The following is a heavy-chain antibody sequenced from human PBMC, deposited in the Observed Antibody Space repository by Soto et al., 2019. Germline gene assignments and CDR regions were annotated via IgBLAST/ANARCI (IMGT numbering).Heavy chain of an antibody. V-gene: IGHV3-64*01. CDR1: GFTFSSYA. CDR2: ISSNGGST. J-gene: IGHJ5*01. Sequence: GGSLRLSCAASGFTFSSYAMHWIRQAPGKGLEYVSAISSNGGSTYYANSVRGRFTISRDNSKNTLYLQMGSLTAEDMAVYYCAGGANVSSRVITAGKGFDPWGQGTLVTVSS. CDR3: AGGANVSSRVITAGKGFDP. D-gene: IGHD6-13*01.